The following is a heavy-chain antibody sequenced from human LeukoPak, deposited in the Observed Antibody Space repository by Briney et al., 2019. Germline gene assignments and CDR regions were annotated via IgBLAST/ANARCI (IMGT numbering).Heavy chain of an antibody. Sequence: SETLSLTCTVSGGSISSGSYYWSWIRQPAGKGLEWIGRIYTSGSTNYNPSLKSRVTISVDTSKNQFSLKLGSVTAADTAVYYCARCSYYYDSSGYDDAFDIWGQGTMVTVSS. CDR3: ARCSYYYDSSGYDDAFDI. CDR1: GGSISSGSYY. V-gene: IGHV4-61*02. D-gene: IGHD3-22*01. CDR2: IYTSGST. J-gene: IGHJ3*02.